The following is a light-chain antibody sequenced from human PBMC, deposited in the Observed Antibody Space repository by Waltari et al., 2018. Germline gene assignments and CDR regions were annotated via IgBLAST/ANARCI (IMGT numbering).Light chain of an antibody. CDR1: QSISKY. Sequence: EIMLTQSPGTLSLSPGERATLSCRASQSISKYLAWYQQKPGQAPRLLIYDASIRATGIPDRFSGSGYGTDFNLTISRLEPEDYAVYYCQKYGSLPATFGRGTKVEIK. V-gene: IGKV3-20*01. CDR2: DAS. J-gene: IGKJ1*01. CDR3: QKYGSLPAT.